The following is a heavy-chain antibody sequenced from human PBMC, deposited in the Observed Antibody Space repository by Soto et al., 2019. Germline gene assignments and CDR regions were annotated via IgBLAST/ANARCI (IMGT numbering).Heavy chain of an antibody. CDR1: GGSISSDGYY. CDR2: IHSSGSI. CDR3: ARDLDGLHDDTSGPFPRPG. J-gene: IGHJ1*01. D-gene: IGHD3-22*01. V-gene: IGHV4-30-4*01. Sequence: SETLSLTCTVSGGSISSDGYYWSWIRQAPGRGLEWIGYIHSSGSIYYNPSLKSRATMSIDTAGNQFSLKVSSVTVADTAVYYCARDLDGLHDDTSGPFPRPGWGQGTLVTVSS.